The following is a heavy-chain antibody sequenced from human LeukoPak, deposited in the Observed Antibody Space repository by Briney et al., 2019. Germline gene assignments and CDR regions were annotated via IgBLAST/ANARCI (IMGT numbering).Heavy chain of an antibody. J-gene: IGHJ2*01. CDR3: AKGKDTLNPYWYFDV. CDR1: GFSFTKYA. D-gene: IGHD5-18*01. V-gene: IGHV3-20*04. CDR2: INWSGVST. Sequence: GGSLRLSCAASGFSFTKYAMSWVRQAPGKGLEWVSGINWSGVSTGYADSVKGRFTISRDNTKNSLFLQLNSLRAEDTAFYYCAKGKDTLNPYWYFDVWGRGTLVSVSS.